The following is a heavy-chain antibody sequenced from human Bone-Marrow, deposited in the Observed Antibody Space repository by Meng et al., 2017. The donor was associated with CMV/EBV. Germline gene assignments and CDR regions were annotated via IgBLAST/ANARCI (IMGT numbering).Heavy chain of an antibody. CDR2: IYYSGST. Sequence: SETLSLTCTVSGGSVSSGSYYWSWIRQPPGKGLEWIGYIYYSGSTNYNPFLKSRVTISVDTSKNQFSLKLSPVTAADTAVYYCARDGYNDFWSGYLRYWGQGTLVTVSS. V-gene: IGHV4-61*01. CDR3: ARDGYNDFWSGYLRY. CDR1: GGSVSSGSYY. J-gene: IGHJ4*02. D-gene: IGHD3-3*01.